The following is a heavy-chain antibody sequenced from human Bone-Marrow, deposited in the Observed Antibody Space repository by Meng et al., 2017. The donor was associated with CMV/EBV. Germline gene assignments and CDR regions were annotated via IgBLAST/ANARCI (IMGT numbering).Heavy chain of an antibody. D-gene: IGHD6-19*01. J-gene: IGHJ5*02. Sequence: SVKVSCKASGGTFSSYAFSWVRQAPGQGLEWMGGIIPILGIENYAQKFQGRVTITADKSTSIAYMALSSLRSEDTAVYYCVREVGVWAVIAVAGKKCFDPWGQGTLVTVSS. CDR3: VREVGVWAVIAVAGKKCFDP. CDR2: IIPILGIE. V-gene: IGHV1-69*10. CDR1: GGTFSSYA.